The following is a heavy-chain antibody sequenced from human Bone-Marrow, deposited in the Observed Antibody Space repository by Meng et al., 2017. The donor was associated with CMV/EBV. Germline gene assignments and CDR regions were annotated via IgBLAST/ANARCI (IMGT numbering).Heavy chain of an antibody. V-gene: IGHV3-30*03. CDR1: GISLSDRG. CDR2: TSFNEKKK. D-gene: IGHD6-6*01. Sequence: GSLSLPCAASGISLSDRGMHWVRQAPGKGLEWVAHTSFNEKKKWFTNYVNGRFIVSRDLSKNPIFLEMSRLRPAGTATYVCTTDFAWAQEYWGQGTLVTFSS. J-gene: IGHJ4*02. CDR3: TTDFAWAQEY.